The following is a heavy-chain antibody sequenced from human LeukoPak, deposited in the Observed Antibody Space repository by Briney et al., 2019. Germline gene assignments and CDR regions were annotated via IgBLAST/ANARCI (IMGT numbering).Heavy chain of an antibody. CDR2: IYYSGST. Sequence: SETQSLTCTVSGGSISSSSYYWGWIRQPPGKGLEGIGSIYYSGSTYYNPSLKSRVTISVDTSKNQFSLKLSSVTAADTAVYYCARRCTSCYLYYYYYMEVWGKGTTVTVSS. CDR3: ARRCTSCYLYYYYYMEV. D-gene: IGHD2-2*01. V-gene: IGHV4-39*01. CDR1: GGSISSSSYY. J-gene: IGHJ6*03.